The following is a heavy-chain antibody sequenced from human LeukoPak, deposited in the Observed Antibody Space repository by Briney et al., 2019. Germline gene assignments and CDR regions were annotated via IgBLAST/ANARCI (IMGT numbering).Heavy chain of an antibody. D-gene: IGHD2-15*01. Sequence: ASVKVSCTASGYTFTSYYMHWVRQAPGQGLEWMGIINPSGGSTSYAQKFQGRVTMTRDTSTSTVYMELSSLRSEDTAVYYCARAYCSGGSCYSTWFDPWGQGTLVTVSS. J-gene: IGHJ5*02. CDR1: GYTFTSYY. CDR3: ARAYCSGGSCYSTWFDP. V-gene: IGHV1-46*01. CDR2: INPSGGST.